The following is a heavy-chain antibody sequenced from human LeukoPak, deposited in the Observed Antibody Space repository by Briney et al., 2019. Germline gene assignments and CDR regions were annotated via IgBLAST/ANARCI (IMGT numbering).Heavy chain of an antibody. Sequence: GGSLRLSCAASGFTFSTYSMNWVRQAPGKGLEWVSYISSSSSTIYYADSVKGRFTISRDNAQNSLYLQMNSLTNEDTAVYYCAREDGFCSGGSCYQHWGQGTLVTVSS. V-gene: IGHV3-48*02. CDR1: GFTFSTYS. J-gene: IGHJ1*01. CDR3: AREDGFCSGGSCYQH. CDR2: ISSSSSTI. D-gene: IGHD2-15*01.